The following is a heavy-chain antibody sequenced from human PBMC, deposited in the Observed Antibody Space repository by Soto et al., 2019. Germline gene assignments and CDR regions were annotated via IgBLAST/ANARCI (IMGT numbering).Heavy chain of an antibody. Sequence: PGGSLRLSCAASAVTFTTYSMNWVRQARGKGLEWVSSITGSSSYMYYADSVKGRFTISRDNAKNSLYLQMDSLRAEDTAVYYCARGSEYYALWGGYPLDRHNWFDPWAQRTLVTVSS. CDR1: AVTFTTYS. CDR3: ARGSEYYALWGGYPLDRHNWFDP. J-gene: IGHJ5*02. V-gene: IGHV3-21*01. D-gene: IGHD3-3*01. CDR2: ITGSSSYM.